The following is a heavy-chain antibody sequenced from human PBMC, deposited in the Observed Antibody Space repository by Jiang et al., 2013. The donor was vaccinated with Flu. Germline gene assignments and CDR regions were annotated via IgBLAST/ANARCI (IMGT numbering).Heavy chain of an antibody. CDR1: GFSLSTSGVG. CDR3: AHRLTYYDFWSGYHMPYGMDV. V-gene: IGHV2-5*01. CDR2: IYWNDDK. D-gene: IGHD3-3*01. Sequence: TQTLTLTCTFSGFSLSTSGVGVGWIRQPPGKALEWLALIYWNDDKRYSPSLKSRLTITKDTSKNQVVLTMTNMDPVDTATYYCAHRLTYYDFWSGYHMPYGMDVWGQGTTVTVSS. J-gene: IGHJ6*02.